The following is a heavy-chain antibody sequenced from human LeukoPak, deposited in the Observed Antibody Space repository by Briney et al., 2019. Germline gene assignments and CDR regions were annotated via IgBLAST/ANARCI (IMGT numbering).Heavy chain of an antibody. J-gene: IGHJ4*02. V-gene: IGHV4-59*01. D-gene: IGHD6-19*01. CDR3: ARVGSSGWYSLYYFDY. CDR1: GGSISSYY. Sequence: SEALSLTCTVSGGSISSYYWSWIRQPPGKGLEWIGYIYYSGSTNYNPSLKSRVTISVDTSKNQFSLKLSSVTAADTAVYYCARVGSSGWYSLYYFDYWGQGTLVTVSS. CDR2: IYYSGST.